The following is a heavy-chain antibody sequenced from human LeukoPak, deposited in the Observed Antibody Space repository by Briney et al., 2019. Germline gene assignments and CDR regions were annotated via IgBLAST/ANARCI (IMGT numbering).Heavy chain of an antibody. D-gene: IGHD6-13*01. CDR2: IHIGGIT. J-gene: IGHJ6*02. CDR1: GFTVSNIY. V-gene: IGHV3-53*01. Sequence: PGGSLRLSCAASGFTVSNIYMSWVRQAPGAGLEWVSIIHIGGITHYADSVKGRFTISRDNSKNTLYLQMNSLRAEDTAVYYCVRDRGIASTGGYGMDVWGQGTTVTVSS. CDR3: VRDRGIASTGGYGMDV.